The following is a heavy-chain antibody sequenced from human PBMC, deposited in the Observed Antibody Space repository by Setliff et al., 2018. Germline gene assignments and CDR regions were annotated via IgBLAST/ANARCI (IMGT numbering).Heavy chain of an antibody. CDR2: ISAYNGNT. Sequence: ASVKVSCKASGYTFTSYGISWVRQAPGQGLEWMGWISAYNGNTNYAQNLQGRVTMTTDTSTSTAYMELRSLRSDDTAVYYCARDRGYNFWSGYFVKDYFDYWGQGTLVTVSS. CDR1: GYTFTSYG. J-gene: IGHJ4*02. CDR3: ARDRGYNFWSGYFVKDYFDY. D-gene: IGHD3-3*01. V-gene: IGHV1-18*01.